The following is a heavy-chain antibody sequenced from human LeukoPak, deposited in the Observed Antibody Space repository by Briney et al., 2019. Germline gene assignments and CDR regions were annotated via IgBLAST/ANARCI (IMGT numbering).Heavy chain of an antibody. D-gene: IGHD1-26*01. Sequence: SETLSLTCTVSGGSISSYYWSWIRQPPGKGLEWIGYIYYSGSTNYNPSLKSRVTISVDKSKNQFSLKLSSVTAADTAVYYCARVVVSGSYIDYWGQGTLVTVSS. CDR1: GGSISSYY. CDR2: IYYSGST. CDR3: ARVVVSGSYIDY. J-gene: IGHJ4*02. V-gene: IGHV4-59*12.